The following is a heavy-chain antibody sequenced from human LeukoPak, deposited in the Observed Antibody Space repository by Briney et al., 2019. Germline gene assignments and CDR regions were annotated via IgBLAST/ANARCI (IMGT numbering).Heavy chain of an antibody. J-gene: IGHJ4*02. CDR1: GFTFSSYE. D-gene: IGHD6-19*01. V-gene: IGHV4-34*01. Sequence: LRLSCAASGFTFSSYEMNWIRQPPGKGLEWIGEINHSGSTNYNPSLKSRVTISVDTSKDQFSLKLSSVTAADTAVYYCARGTGYSSGWYEPFDYWGQGTLVTVSS. CDR3: ARGTGYSSGWYEPFDY. CDR2: INHSGST.